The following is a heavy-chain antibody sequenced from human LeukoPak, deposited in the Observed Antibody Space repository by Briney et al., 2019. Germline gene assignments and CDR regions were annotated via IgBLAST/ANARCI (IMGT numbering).Heavy chain of an antibody. CDR2: INHSGST. Sequence: SETLSLTCAVYGGSFSGYYWSWIRQPPGKGLEWIGEINHSGSTNYNPSLKSRVTISVDTSKIQFSLKLSSVTAADTAVYYCARGSRVVARYWGQGTLVTVSS. D-gene: IGHD3-22*01. CDR1: GGSFSGYY. V-gene: IGHV4-34*01. J-gene: IGHJ4*02. CDR3: ARGSRVVARY.